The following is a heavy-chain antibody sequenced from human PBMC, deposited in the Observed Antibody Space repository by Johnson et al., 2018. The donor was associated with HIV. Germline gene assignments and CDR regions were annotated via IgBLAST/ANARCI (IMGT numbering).Heavy chain of an antibody. CDR2: IKQDGSEK. CDR1: GFTFSTYD. J-gene: IGHJ3*02. D-gene: IGHD3-22*01. V-gene: IGHV3-7*03. Sequence: VQLVESGGGLVQPGGSLRLSCAASGFTFSTYDMHWVRQAPGKGLEWVANIKQDGSEKYYVDSVKGRITISRDNAKNSLYLQMNSLRAEDTALYYCARDLVDAVIVVFGAFDIWGQGTMVTVSS. CDR3: ARDLVDAVIVVFGAFDI.